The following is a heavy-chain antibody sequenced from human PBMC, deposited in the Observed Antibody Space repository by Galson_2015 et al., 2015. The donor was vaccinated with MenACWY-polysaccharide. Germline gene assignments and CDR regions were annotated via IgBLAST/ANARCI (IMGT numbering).Heavy chain of an antibody. CDR3: AHVGGDTAMAHPDY. V-gene: IGHV2-5*02. CDR1: GCSLSTRGGG. J-gene: IGHJ4*02. D-gene: IGHD5-18*01. CDR2: IYWDDDK. Sequence: PALVTPPQTLTMPCTFSGCSLSTRGGGVGWIRQPPGKALEWLAIIYWDDDKRYSPSLKSRLTITKDTSKNQVVLTMTNMDPVDTATYYCAHVGGDTAMAHPDYWVQGTLVTVSS.